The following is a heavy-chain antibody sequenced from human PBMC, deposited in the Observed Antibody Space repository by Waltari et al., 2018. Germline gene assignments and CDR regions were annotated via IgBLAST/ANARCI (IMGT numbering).Heavy chain of an antibody. CDR1: GYTFTGYY. Sequence: QVQLVQSGAEVKKPGASVKVSCKASGYTFTGYYMHWVRQAPGQGLEWMGRIIPNRGGPNYAQKFQGRFTMTRDPSISTAYMELSRLRSDDTAVYYCARYKEVATIAYWGQGTLVTVSS. D-gene: IGHD5-12*01. CDR2: IIPNRGGP. CDR3: ARYKEVATIAY. J-gene: IGHJ4*02. V-gene: IGHV1-2*06.